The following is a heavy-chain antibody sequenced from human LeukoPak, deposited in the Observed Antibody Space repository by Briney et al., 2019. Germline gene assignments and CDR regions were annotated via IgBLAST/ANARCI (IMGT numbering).Heavy chain of an antibody. CDR1: GGSISSNY. V-gene: IGHV4-59*08. CDR2: IYYSGYT. D-gene: IGHD3-10*01. Sequence: SETLSLTCTVSGGSISSNYWSWIRQPPGKGLEWIGYIYYSGYTNYNPSLKSRVTISVDTSNNQFSLKLSSVTAADTAVYYCARHFDHVGSGIYEYWGQGTLVTVSS. CDR3: ARHFDHVGSGIYEY. J-gene: IGHJ4*02.